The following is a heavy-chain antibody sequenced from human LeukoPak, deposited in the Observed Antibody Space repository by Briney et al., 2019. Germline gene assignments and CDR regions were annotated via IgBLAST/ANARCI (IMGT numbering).Heavy chain of an antibody. Sequence: GGSLRLSCAASGFTFSSYAMSWVRQAPGKGLEWVSAISGSGGSTYHADSVKGRFTISRDNSKNTLYLQMNSLRAEDTAVYYCAKDLRIQRGYPLYFDYWGQGTLVTVSS. D-gene: IGHD3-22*01. V-gene: IGHV3-23*01. J-gene: IGHJ4*02. CDR2: ISGSGGST. CDR1: GFTFSSYA. CDR3: AKDLRIQRGYPLYFDY.